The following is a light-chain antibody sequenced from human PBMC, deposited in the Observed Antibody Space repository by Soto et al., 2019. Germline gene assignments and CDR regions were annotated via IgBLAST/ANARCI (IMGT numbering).Light chain of an antibody. J-gene: IGLJ2*01. CDR2: DVN. CDR1: SSDVGAYNY. Sequence: QSALTQSASVSEFPGQSVTISCIGTSSDVGAYNYVSWYQQHPGKAPKLIIFDVNRRPSGISNRFSGSKSGNTASLTVSGLQADDEADYYCSSFTVMNTQVFGGGTKLTVL. V-gene: IGLV2-14*03. CDR3: SSFTVMNTQV.